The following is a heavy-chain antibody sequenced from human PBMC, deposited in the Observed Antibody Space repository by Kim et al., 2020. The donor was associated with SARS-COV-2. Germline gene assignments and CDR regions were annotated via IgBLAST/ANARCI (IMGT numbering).Heavy chain of an antibody. D-gene: IGHD2-15*01. Sequence: GESLKISCKGSGYSFTSYWISWVRQMPGKGLEWMGRIDPSDSYTNYSPSFQGHVTISADKSISTAYLQWSSLKASDTAMYYCATTPTPYCSGGSCTPKFDYWGQGTLVTVSS. V-gene: IGHV5-10-1*01. CDR3: ATTPTPYCSGGSCTPKFDY. CDR2: IDPSDSYT. J-gene: IGHJ4*02. CDR1: GYSFTSYW.